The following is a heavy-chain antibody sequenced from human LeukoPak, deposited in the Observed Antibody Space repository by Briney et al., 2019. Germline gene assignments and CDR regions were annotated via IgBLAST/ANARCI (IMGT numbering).Heavy chain of an antibody. D-gene: IGHD2-8*02. Sequence: GGSQRLSCAGSGFALKSNSLSWARQAPGKGLEWVSSISSTSAYIYYADSVKGRFTISRDNVDNAVYLQMNSLGAEDTAVYYCARVAVSGPTGWFDSWGQGTLVIVSS. CDR1: GFALKSNS. CDR3: ARVAVSGPTGWFDS. V-gene: IGHV3-21*01. J-gene: IGHJ5*01. CDR2: ISSTSAYI.